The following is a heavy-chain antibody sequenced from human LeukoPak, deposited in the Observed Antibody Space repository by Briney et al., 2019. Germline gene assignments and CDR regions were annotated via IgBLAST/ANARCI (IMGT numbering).Heavy chain of an antibody. J-gene: IGHJ4*02. D-gene: IGHD3-9*01. CDR2: IYHSGST. V-gene: IGHV4-38-2*02. CDR1: GYSISSGYY. Sequence: SETLSLTCAVSGYSISSGYYWGWIRQPPGKGLEWIGSIYHSGSTYYNPSLKSRVTISVDTSKNQFSLKLSFVTAADTAVYYCAGDHDILTGYSDYWGQGTLVTVSS. CDR3: AGDHDILTGYSDY.